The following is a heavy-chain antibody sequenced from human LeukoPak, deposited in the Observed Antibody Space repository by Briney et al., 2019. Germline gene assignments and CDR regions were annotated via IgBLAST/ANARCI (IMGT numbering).Heavy chain of an antibody. CDR1: GFTFSIYS. CDR2: ISSSSSTI. Sequence: GGSLRLSCAASGFTFSIYSMNWVRQAPGKGLEWVSYISSSSSTIYYADSVKGRFTISRDNAKNSLYLQMNSLRAEDTAVYYCARGMNSIRGYSGYDEVGYDYWGQGTLVTVSS. D-gene: IGHD5-12*01. V-gene: IGHV3-48*01. J-gene: IGHJ4*02. CDR3: ARGMNSIRGYSGYDEVGYDY.